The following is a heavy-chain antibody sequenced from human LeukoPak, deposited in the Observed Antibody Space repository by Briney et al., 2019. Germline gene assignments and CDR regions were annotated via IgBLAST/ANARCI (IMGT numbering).Heavy chain of an antibody. CDR1: GYTFTGYY. D-gene: IGHD6-19*01. J-gene: IGHJ5*02. V-gene: IGHV1-2*04. Sequence: ASVKVSCKASGYTFTGYYMHWVRQAPGQGLEWMGWINPNCGGTNYAQKFQGWVTMTRDTSIGTAYMELSRLRSEDTAVYYCARDRASGWYTWFDPWGQGTLVTVSS. CDR3: ARDRASGWYTWFDP. CDR2: INPNCGGT.